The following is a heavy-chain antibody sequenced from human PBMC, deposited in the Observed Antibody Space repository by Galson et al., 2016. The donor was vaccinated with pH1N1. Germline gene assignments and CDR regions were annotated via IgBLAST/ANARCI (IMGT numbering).Heavy chain of an antibody. CDR3: ARVGYCSGGSCYDVFDY. V-gene: IGHV1-8*01. D-gene: IGHD2-15*01. Sequence: SVKVSCKASGYTFTDYDINWVRQGTGQGLEWMGWMNPNNDNTGYAQKFQGRVTMTRNTSISTAYMELSSLRSEDTAVYYCARVGYCSGGSCYDVFDYWGQGTLVTVS. CDR1: GYTFTDYD. CDR2: MNPNNDNT. J-gene: IGHJ4*02.